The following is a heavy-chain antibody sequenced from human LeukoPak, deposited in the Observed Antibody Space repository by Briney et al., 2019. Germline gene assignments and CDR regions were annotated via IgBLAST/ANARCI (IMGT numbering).Heavy chain of an antibody. J-gene: IGHJ6*04. CDR1: GYSFTSYW. V-gene: IGHV5-51*01. CDR3: ARFESSDYYGMDV. D-gene: IGHD6-19*01. CDR2: IYPGDSDT. Sequence: GESLKISCQGSGYSFTSYWIGWVRQMPAKSLEWMGIIYPGDSDTRYSPSFQGQVTISADKSISTAYLQWSSLKASDTAIYYCARFESSDYYGMDVWGKGTTVTVSS.